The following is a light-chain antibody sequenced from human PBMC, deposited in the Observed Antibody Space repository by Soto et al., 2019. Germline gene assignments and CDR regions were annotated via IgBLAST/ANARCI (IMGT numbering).Light chain of an antibody. V-gene: IGKV1-9*01. CDR1: QPISNY. Sequence: DIQLTQSPSFLSATVGDRVTITCRASQPISNYLAWYQQKPGGAPKLLIYSASTLQTGVPSRFSGSSGSRFWTDFSLTINDLQPEDFATYYYLQLNRYPLTFGGGTKVDI. CDR2: SAS. CDR3: LQLNRYPLT. J-gene: IGKJ4*01.